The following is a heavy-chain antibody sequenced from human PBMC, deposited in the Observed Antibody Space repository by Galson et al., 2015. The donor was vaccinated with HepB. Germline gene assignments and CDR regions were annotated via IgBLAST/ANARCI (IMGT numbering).Heavy chain of an antibody. CDR3: ARIRTNWGSWDYYYGMDV. V-gene: IGHV1-18*04. CDR1: GYSFISYG. Sequence: SVKVSCKASGYSFISYGVSWVRKAPEEGLEWMGWISPYNGNTNSAQKLQDRVTMTTDTSTSTAYMELRSLRSDDTAVYYCARIRTNWGSWDYYYGMDVWGQGTTVTVSS. J-gene: IGHJ6*02. CDR2: ISPYNGNT. D-gene: IGHD7-27*01.